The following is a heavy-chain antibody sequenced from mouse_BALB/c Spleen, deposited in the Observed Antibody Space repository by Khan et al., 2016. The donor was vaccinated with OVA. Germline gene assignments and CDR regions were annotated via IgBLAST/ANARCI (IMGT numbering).Heavy chain of an antibody. CDR1: GYTFTDFT. CDR2: ISSYYGDA. Sequence: VELQQSGAELVRPGVSVKISCKGSGYTFTDFTVHWVKQSHVKSLEWIGVISSYYGDATYNQNFKDKATLTVDKSSSTAYMELARLTSEASAIYYCARGGGGDRFAYWGQGTLVTVSA. CDR3: ARGGGGDRFAY. V-gene: IGHV1S137*01. J-gene: IGHJ3*01.